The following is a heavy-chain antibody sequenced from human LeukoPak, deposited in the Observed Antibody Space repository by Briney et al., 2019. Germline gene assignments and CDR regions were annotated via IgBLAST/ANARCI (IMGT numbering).Heavy chain of an antibody. D-gene: IGHD2-2*01. V-gene: IGHV3-21*01. CDR2: ISTGSRYI. CDR3: ARADCSGSTCYLRRSWFDP. CDR1: GFRLSDYD. J-gene: IGHJ5*02. Sequence: GGSLRLSCAASGFRLSDYDMSWVRQAPGKGLEWVSSISTGSRYIYYAYSVKGRFTISRDDAKNSLYPQMDYLRAEDTAVYYCARADCSGSTCYLRRSWFDPWGQGTLVTVSS.